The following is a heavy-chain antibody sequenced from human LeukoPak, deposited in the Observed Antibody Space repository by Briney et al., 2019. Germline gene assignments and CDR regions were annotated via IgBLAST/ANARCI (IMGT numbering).Heavy chain of an antibody. V-gene: IGHV1-69-2*01. D-gene: IGHD6-6*01. Sequence: ASVKISCKVSGYTFTDYYMHWVQQAPGKGLVWMGLVDPEDGETIYAEKFQGRVTITADTSTDTAYMELSSLRSEDTAVYYCATDPSIADKYNWFDPWGQGTLVTVSS. J-gene: IGHJ5*02. CDR1: GYTFTDYY. CDR2: VDPEDGET. CDR3: ATDPSIADKYNWFDP.